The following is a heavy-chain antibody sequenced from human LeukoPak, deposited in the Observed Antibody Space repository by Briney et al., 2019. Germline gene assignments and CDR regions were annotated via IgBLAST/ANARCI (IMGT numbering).Heavy chain of an antibody. CDR2: ISAYNGNT. J-gene: IGHJ4*02. CDR3: ARMGEWYYDSSGYFPFDY. D-gene: IGHD3-22*01. Sequence: RASVKVSCKASGYTFTSYGISWVRQAPGQGLEWMGWISAYNGNTNYAQKLQGRVTMTTDTSTSTAYMELRSLRSDDTAVYYCARMGEWYYDSSGYFPFDYWGQGTLVTVSS. CDR1: GYTFTSYG. V-gene: IGHV1-18*01.